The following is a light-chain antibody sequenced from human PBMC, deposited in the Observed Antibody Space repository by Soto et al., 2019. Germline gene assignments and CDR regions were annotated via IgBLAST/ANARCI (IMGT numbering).Light chain of an antibody. J-gene: IGKJ4*01. Sequence: IVLTQSPATLSLSPGERATLSCRASQSVXSYFAWYQQKPGQAPRLLXYDASNRATGIPARLSGSGSGTDFTLTISSLEPEYFAMYYCQQFGTSRRTFGGGTKVDIK. CDR3: QQFGTSRRT. CDR1: QSVXSY. CDR2: DAS. V-gene: IGKV3-11*01.